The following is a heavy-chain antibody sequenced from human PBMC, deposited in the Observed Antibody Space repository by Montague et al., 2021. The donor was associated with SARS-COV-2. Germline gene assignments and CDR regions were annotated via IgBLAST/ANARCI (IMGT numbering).Heavy chain of an antibody. V-gene: IGHV4-34*01. CDR2: IDHSGST. D-gene: IGHD3-22*01. J-gene: IGHJ4*02. CDR3: ARGRVEIAMIAVVFSGGIYYYDY. CDR1: GGSFSGYD. Sequence: SETLSLTCAVYGGSFSGYDWSWIRQSPGKGLEWIGEIDHSGSTKYNPSLKSRLTLSVDTSKNQFSLKLSSVTAADTAVYYCARGRVEIAMIAVVFSGGIYYYDYWGRGTLVTVSS.